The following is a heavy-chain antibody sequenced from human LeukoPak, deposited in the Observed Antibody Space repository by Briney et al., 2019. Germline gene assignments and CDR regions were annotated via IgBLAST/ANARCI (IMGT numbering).Heavy chain of an antibody. J-gene: IGHJ4*02. CDR1: GGSISNKY. CDR3: ARGRGRLGYYFDY. D-gene: IGHD5-12*01. CDR2: IYYSGST. V-gene: IGHV4-59*01. Sequence: SETLSLTCTVSGGSISNKYWSWIRQPPGKGLEWIGYIYYSGSTNYNPSLKSRVTILVDTSKNQFSLKLSSVTAADTAVYYCARGRGRLGYYFDYWGQGTLVTVSS.